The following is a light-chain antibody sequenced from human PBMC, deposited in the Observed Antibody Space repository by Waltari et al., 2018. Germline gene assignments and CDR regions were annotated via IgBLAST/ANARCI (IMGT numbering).Light chain of an antibody. J-gene: IGKJ1*01. V-gene: IGKV1-39*01. CDR2: AAS. CDR3: QQSHSIPGT. Sequence: DIQMTQSPSSLSASVGDRVTISCRASQSIGIYLTWYQQKQGQAPNLLIYAASSLQSGVPSRFSGSGSGTDFTLTITSLQPEDFATYYCQQSHSIPGTFGQGTKVEI. CDR1: QSIGIY.